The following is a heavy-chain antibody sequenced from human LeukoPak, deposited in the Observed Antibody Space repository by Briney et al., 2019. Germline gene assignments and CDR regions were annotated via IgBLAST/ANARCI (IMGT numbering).Heavy chain of an antibody. CDR1: RGIFSRYA. V-gene: IGHV1-69*01. Sequence: PVNASCKPSRGIFSRYAIIWVRQAAGHGLEWMGGSIPIFGTASYAQKFQGRVRITADESKSTAYMELISMRSEDTAVYYCATRTNSRGWTYYYSGMDVWGKGTTVTVSS. D-gene: IGHD6-19*01. CDR2: SIPIFGTA. CDR3: ATRTNSRGWTYYYSGMDV. J-gene: IGHJ6*04.